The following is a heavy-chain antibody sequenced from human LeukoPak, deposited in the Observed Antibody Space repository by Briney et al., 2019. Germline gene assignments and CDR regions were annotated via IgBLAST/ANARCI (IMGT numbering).Heavy chain of an antibody. CDR1: GYTFTSYY. CDR3: ATPGGNYYDFWSGYSQGAFDI. D-gene: IGHD3-3*01. V-gene: IGHV1-46*03. Sequence: GASVKVSCKASGYTFTSYYMHWVRQAPGQGLEWMGIINPGGGSTSYAQKFQGRVTMTRDTSTSTVYMELSSLRSEDTAVYYCATPGGNYYDFWSGYSQGAFDIWGQGTMVTVSS. J-gene: IGHJ3*02. CDR2: INPGGGST.